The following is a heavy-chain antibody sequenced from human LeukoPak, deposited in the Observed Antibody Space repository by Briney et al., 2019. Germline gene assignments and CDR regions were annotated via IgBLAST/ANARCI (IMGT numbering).Heavy chain of an antibody. CDR1: GFTFSSYW. V-gene: IGHV3-7*01. CDR3: ASRYCSSTSCYNPHDAFDI. CDR2: IKQDGSEK. J-gene: IGHJ3*02. Sequence: PGGSLRLSCAASGFTFSSYWMSWVRQAPGKGLEWVANIKQDGSEKYYVDSVKGRFTISRDTAKNSLYPQMNSLRAEDTAVYYCASRYCSSTSCYNPHDAFDIWGQGTMVTVSS. D-gene: IGHD2-2*01.